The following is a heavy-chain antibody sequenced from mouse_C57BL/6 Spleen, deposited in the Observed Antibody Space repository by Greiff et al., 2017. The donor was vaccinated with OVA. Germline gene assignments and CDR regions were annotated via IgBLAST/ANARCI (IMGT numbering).Heavy chain of an antibody. CDR2: ISSGSSTI. CDR1: GFTFSDYG. D-gene: IGHD1-1*01. Sequence: EVHLVESGGGLVKPGGSLKLSCAASGFTFSDYGMHWVRQAPEKGLEWVAYISSGSSTIYYADTVKGRFTISRDNAKNTLFLQMTSLRSEDTAMYYCARPYYGSSPNWYFDVWGTGTTVTVSS. V-gene: IGHV5-17*01. CDR3: ARPYYGSSPNWYFDV. J-gene: IGHJ1*03.